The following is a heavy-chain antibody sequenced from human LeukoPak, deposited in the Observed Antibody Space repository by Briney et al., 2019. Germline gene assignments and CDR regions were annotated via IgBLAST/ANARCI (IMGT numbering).Heavy chain of an antibody. CDR3: ARVGHIRQWLVPHADY. D-gene: IGHD6-19*01. V-gene: IGHV1-46*01. J-gene: IGHJ4*02. Sequence: ASAKVSCKASGYTFTSYYMHWVRQAPGQGLEWMGIINPSGGSTSYAQKFQGRVTMTRDTSTSTVYMELSSLRSEDTAVYYCARVGHIRQWLVPHADYWGQGTLVTVSS. CDR1: GYTFTSYY. CDR2: INPSGGST.